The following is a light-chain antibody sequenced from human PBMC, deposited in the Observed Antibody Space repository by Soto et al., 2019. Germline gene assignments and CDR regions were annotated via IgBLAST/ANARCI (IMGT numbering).Light chain of an antibody. CDR2: DVS. CDR1: QDIRGA. Sequence: AIQLTQSPSSLSASVGDRVTITCRASQDIRGALAWYQQKPGKAPKILIYDVSTLESGVPSRFSGSSSGTDFTITISSLQPVDFATYYCQQFHSYPITFGQGTRLEIK. V-gene: IGKV1-13*02. J-gene: IGKJ5*01. CDR3: QQFHSYPIT.